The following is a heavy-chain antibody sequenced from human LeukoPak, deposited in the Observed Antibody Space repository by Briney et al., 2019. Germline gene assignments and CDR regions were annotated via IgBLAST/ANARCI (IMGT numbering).Heavy chain of an antibody. D-gene: IGHD5-18*01. CDR3: AREQRGEWIQLWLPDNYYYYGMDV. CDR2: IKQDGSEK. Sequence: GGSLRLSCAASGFTFSSYWMSWVRQAPGKGLEWVANIKQDGSEKYYVDSVKGRFTISRDNAKNSLYLQMNSLRAEDTAVYYCAREQRGEWIQLWLPDNYYYYGMDVWGQGTTVTVSS. J-gene: IGHJ6*02. CDR1: GFTFSSYW. V-gene: IGHV3-7*01.